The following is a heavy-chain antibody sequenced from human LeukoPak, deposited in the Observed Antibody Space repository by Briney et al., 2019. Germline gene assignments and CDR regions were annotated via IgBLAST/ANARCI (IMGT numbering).Heavy chain of an antibody. D-gene: IGHD2-15*01. Sequence: PAGSLRLSCSVSGFTFSNFWMDWVRQAPGKGLVWVSTINSDGTTSGGADSVKGRFTISRDNAKNTLYLQMNSLRAEDTAMYYCARNLGFYTFDSWGQGALVTV. CDR2: INSDGTTS. V-gene: IGHV3-74*01. J-gene: IGHJ4*02. CDR3: ARNLGFYTFDS. CDR1: GFTFSNFW.